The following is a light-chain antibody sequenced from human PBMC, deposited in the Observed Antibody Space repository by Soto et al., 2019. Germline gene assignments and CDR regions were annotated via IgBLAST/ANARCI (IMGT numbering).Light chain of an antibody. CDR1: QSVSSSY. CDR2: GAS. V-gene: IGKV3-20*01. CDR3: QQYGSSPPA. J-gene: IGKJ1*01. Sequence: EIVLTQSPGTLSLSPGERATLSCRASQSVSSSYLAWYQQKPGQAPRLLIYGASSRPTGIPDRFSGSGSGTDFTLTISRLEPEDFAVYYCQQYGSSPPAFGQGTKVDI.